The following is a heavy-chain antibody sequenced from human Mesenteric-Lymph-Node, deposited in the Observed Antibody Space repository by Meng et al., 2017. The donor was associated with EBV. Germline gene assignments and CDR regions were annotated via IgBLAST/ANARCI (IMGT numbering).Heavy chain of an antibody. V-gene: IGHV1-2*06. Sequence: QVPLEQSGAECKKPGASVKVSCKASGYTFSGYYMNWVRQAPGQGVEWMGRINPDSGDTNYAQKFQGRVTMTRDTSISTAYMELSSLGSDDTAVYYCARGVYFYDSTGYYRFDYWGQGTLVTVSS. CDR2: INPDSGDT. D-gene: IGHD3-22*01. J-gene: IGHJ4*02. CDR3: ARGVYFYDSTGYYRFDY. CDR1: GYTFSGYY.